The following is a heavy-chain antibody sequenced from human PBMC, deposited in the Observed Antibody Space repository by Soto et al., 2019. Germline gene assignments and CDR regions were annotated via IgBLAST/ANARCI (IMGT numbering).Heavy chain of an antibody. CDR3: AKYHYDTRGSFDS. Sequence: EAQLLESGGGLVQPGGSLRLSCAASGFMFNPYAMGWVRQCPGQGLEWVSGLSGTGGSTYYADSVKGRFTISRDNSKNTLYLEMSILRAEDTALYYCAKYHYDTRGSFDSWGQGALVTVSS. CDR1: GFMFNPYA. CDR2: LSGTGGST. V-gene: IGHV3-23*01. D-gene: IGHD3-22*01. J-gene: IGHJ5*01.